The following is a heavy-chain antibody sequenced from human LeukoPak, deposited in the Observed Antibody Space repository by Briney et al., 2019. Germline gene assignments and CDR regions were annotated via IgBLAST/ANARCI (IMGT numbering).Heavy chain of an antibody. CDR3: ARDKLSVTKYYFDY. D-gene: IGHD4-11*01. Sequence: GGSLRLSCAASGFTVSSNYMSWVRQAPGKGLEWVSVIYSGGSTYYADSVKGRFTISRDNSKNTLYLQMNSLRAEDTAVYYCARDKLSVTKYYFDYWGQGTLVTVSS. J-gene: IGHJ4*02. V-gene: IGHV3-53*01. CDR1: GFTVSSNY. CDR2: IYSGGST.